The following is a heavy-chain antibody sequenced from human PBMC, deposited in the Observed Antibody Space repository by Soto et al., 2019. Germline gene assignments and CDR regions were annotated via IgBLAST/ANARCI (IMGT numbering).Heavy chain of an antibody. J-gene: IGHJ4*02. CDR1: GFTFSSYS. V-gene: IGHV3-21*01. Sequence: GGSLRLSCAASGFTFSSYSMNWVRQAPGKGLEWVSSISSSSSYIYYADSVKGRFTISRDNAKNSLYLQMNSLRAEDTAVYYCARSQHLAAAGDFDYWGQGTLVTVSS. D-gene: IGHD6-13*01. CDR2: ISSSSSYI. CDR3: ARSQHLAAAGDFDY.